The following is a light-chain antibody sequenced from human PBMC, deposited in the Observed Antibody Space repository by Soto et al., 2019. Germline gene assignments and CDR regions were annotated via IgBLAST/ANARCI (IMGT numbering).Light chain of an antibody. CDR1: SSDVGGYNY. J-gene: IGLJ1*01. CDR2: DVS. CDR3: SSYTSSSPLGV. Sequence: QSALTQPASVSGSPGQSITISCTGTSSDVGGYNYVSWYQQHPGKAPKLMIYDVSNRPSGVSNRFSGSKSGNTASLTISGLQDEDEADYYCSSYTSSSPLGVFGTGTKLTVL. V-gene: IGLV2-14*01.